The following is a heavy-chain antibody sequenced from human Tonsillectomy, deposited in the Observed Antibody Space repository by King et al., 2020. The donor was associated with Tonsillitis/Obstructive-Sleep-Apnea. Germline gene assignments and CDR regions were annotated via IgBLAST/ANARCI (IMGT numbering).Heavy chain of an antibody. CDR2: ISYDGSNK. CDR1: GFTFSSYA. V-gene: IGHV3-30*01. Sequence: VQLVESGGGVVQPGRSLRLSCAASGFTFSSYAMHWVRQAPGKGLEWVAVISYDGSNKYYADSVKGRFTISRDNSKNTLYLQMNSLRAEDTAVYYCARDRSIAVAGTCDYWGQGTLVPVSS. D-gene: IGHD6-19*01. CDR3: ARDRSIAVAGTCDY. J-gene: IGHJ4*02.